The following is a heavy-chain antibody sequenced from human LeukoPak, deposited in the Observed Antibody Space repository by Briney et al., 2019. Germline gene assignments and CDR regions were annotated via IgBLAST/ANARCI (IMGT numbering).Heavy chain of an antibody. CDR1: VGATHRFT. CDR2: IYYTGST. V-gene: IGHV4-59*01. Sequence: SETLSLTRAVSVGATHRFTWRLSRQPPGKGLEWIGYIYYTGSTNYNPSLKSRITISVDTSKNPFSLSLSSVTAADTAVYYCATGHRNYASNDYYTLNYFDPWGQGTLVTVSS. D-gene: IGHD3-22*01. CDR3: ATGHRNYASNDYYTLNYFDP. J-gene: IGHJ5*02.